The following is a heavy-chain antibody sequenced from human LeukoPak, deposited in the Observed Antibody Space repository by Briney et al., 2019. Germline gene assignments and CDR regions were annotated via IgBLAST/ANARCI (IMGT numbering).Heavy chain of an antibody. CDR3: ARVKNLQLWTDYYYMDV. Sequence: ASVKVSCKASGYAFTSYHISWVRQAPGQGLEWMGWISAYNGNTNYARKFHGRGTMTTDTSTNTAYMELRSLTSDDTAVYYCARVKNLQLWTDYYYMDVWGKGTTVTVSS. V-gene: IGHV1-18*01. D-gene: IGHD5-18*01. J-gene: IGHJ6*03. CDR1: GYAFTSYH. CDR2: ISAYNGNT.